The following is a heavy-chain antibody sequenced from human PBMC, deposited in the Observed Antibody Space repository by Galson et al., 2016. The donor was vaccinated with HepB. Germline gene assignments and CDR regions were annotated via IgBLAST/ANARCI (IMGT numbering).Heavy chain of an antibody. CDR3: ARAVMLGRGMHV. CDR2: TFYRSTWEN. CDR1: GDSVYNNAAA. Sequence: CAISGDSVYNNAAAWVWIRQSPSRGLEWLGRTFYRSTWENHYAGSVKNRITISPDASRNQFSLHLNSVTPEDTAVYYCARAVMLGRGMHVWGQGTTVTVSS. J-gene: IGHJ6*02. V-gene: IGHV6-1*01. D-gene: IGHD3-10*01.